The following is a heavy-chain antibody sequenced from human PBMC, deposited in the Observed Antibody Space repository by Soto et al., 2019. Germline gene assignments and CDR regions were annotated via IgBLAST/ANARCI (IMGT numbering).Heavy chain of an antibody. Sequence: SETLSLTCAVYGGSFSGYYWSWIRQPPGKGLEWIGEINHNGSTNYNPSLKSRVTISVDTSKNRFSLKLSSVTAADTAVYYCARGASIAARPRWWFDPWGQGTLVTVSS. V-gene: IGHV4-34*01. CDR3: ARGASIAARPRWWFDP. J-gene: IGHJ5*02. CDR1: GGSFSGYY. CDR2: INHNGST. D-gene: IGHD6-6*01.